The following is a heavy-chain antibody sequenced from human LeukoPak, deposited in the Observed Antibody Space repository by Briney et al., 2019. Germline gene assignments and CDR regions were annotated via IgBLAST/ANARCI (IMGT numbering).Heavy chain of an antibody. V-gene: IGHV4-59*01. D-gene: IGHD6-19*01. CDR2: IYYSGST. CDR3: ARAYSSGWSPFDY. Sequence: PSETLSLTCTVSGGSISSYYWSWIRQPPGKGLEWIGYIYYSGSTNYNPSLKSRVTISVDTSKNQLSLKLSSVTAADTAVYYCARAYSSGWSPFDYWGQGTLVTVSS. J-gene: IGHJ4*02. CDR1: GGSISSYY.